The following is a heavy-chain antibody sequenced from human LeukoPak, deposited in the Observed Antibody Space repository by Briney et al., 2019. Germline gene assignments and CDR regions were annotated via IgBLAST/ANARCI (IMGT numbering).Heavy chain of an antibody. CDR3: AKPRLYSSSWNPTREAFDI. D-gene: IGHD6-13*01. J-gene: IGHJ3*02. CDR1: GSTFSSYA. CDR2: ISGSGSAT. Sequence: GGSLRLSCAVSGSTFSSYAMGWVRQAPGKGLEWVSSISGSGSATYYTDSVKGRFTISRDNAKNSLYLQMNSLRAEDTAVYYCAKPRLYSSSWNPTREAFDIWGQGTMVTVSS. V-gene: IGHV3-23*01.